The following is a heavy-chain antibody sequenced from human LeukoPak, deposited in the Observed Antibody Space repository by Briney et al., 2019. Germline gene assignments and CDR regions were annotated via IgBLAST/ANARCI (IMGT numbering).Heavy chain of an antibody. CDR2: ISGSGGST. CDR1: GITLSNYG. J-gene: IGHJ4*02. D-gene: IGHD3-22*01. Sequence: GGSLRLSCAVSGITLSNYGMSWVRQAPGKGLEWVAGISGSGGSTNYADSVKGRFTLSRDNPRNTLYLKRNSLRAEDTAVYFCAKRGVVIRVILVGFHKEAYYFDSWGQGALVTVSS. CDR3: AKRGVVIRVILVGFHKEAYYFDS. V-gene: IGHV3-23*01.